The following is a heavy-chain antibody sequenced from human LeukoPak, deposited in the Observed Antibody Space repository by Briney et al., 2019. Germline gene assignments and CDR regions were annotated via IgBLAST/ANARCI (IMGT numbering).Heavy chain of an antibody. V-gene: IGHV1-2*02. CDR1: GYTFTSYY. J-gene: IGHJ4*02. Sequence: ASVTVSCTASGYTFTSYYIQWVRQAPGQGLEWMGWINPNNGGTKYAQKFQGRVTMTRDTSISTAYMELSRLRSDDTAVYYCARDRYTGYNDFDHWGQGSLVTVSS. D-gene: IGHD5-12*01. CDR2: INPNNGGT. CDR3: ARDRYTGYNDFDH.